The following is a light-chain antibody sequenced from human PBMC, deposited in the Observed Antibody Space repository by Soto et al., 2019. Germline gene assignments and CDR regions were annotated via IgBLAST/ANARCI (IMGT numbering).Light chain of an antibody. CDR2: DAS. V-gene: IGKV3-20*01. CDR1: QSVCDTH. CDR3: HQYGTSPQT. Sequence: EIVLTQSPGALSLSPGESATLSCRASQSVCDTHVAWYQQRPGQAPRLLIYDASRRDIGVPDRFIGSGSATDFTLTISGLEPEDFAVYFCHQYGTSPQTFGQGTKVEIK. J-gene: IGKJ1*01.